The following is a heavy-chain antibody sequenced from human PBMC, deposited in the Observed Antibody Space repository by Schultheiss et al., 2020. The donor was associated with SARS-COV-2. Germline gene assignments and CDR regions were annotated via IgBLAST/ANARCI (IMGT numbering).Heavy chain of an antibody. D-gene: IGHD3/OR15-3a*01. CDR2: ISHNGST. CDR3: ARSFQLILPQASWFDP. CDR1: GGSFSGYS. J-gene: IGHJ5*02. V-gene: IGHV4-34*01. Sequence: SETLSLTCALYGGSFSGYSWTWIRQPPGKGLEWIGEISHNGSTKYNPSLESRVAISLDTAKNQFSLKLISVTAADTSLYYCARSFQLILPQASWFDPWGQGTLVTVSS.